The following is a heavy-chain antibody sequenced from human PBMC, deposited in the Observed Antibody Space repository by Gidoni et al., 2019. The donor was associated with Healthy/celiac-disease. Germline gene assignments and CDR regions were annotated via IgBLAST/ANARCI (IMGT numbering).Heavy chain of an antibody. CDR1: GFTFSSYG. V-gene: IGHV3-30*18. CDR3: AKEEGSHYDILTGYPG. CDR2: ISYDGSNK. Sequence: HVQLVESGGGVVQPGRSLILSCAASGFTFSSYGMHWVRQAPGKGLEWVAVISYDGSNKYYADSVKGRFTISRDNSKNTLYLQMNSLRAEDTAVYYCAKEEGSHYDILTGYPGWGQGTLVTVSS. D-gene: IGHD3-9*01. J-gene: IGHJ4*02.